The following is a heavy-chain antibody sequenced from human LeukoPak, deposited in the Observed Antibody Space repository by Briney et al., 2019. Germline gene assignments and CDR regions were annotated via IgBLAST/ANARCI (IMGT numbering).Heavy chain of an antibody. J-gene: IGHJ4*02. CDR3: ARKAVIPGPPDY. V-gene: IGHV1-69*04. CDR2: IIPILGIA. CDR1: GYTFTSYG. D-gene: IGHD2-21*01. Sequence: ASVKVSCKASGYTFTSYGISWVRQAPGQGLEWMGRIIPILGIANYAQKFQGRVTITADKSTSTAYMELSRLRSDDTAVYYCARKAVIPGPPDYWGQGTLVTVSS.